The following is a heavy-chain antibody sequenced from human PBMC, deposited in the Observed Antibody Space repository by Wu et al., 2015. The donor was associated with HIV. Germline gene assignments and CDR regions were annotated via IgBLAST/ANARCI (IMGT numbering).Heavy chain of an antibody. Sequence: QVQLVQSGAEVKKPGASVKVSCKASGYTFTGYYMHWVRQAPGQGLEWMGWINPNSGGTNYAQKFQGRVTMTRDTSINTAYMELSRLRSDDTAVYYCARARYYDSSGYYYFDYWGQGTLVTVSS. CDR2: INPNSGGT. D-gene: IGHD3-22*01. J-gene: IGHJ4*02. CDR1: GYTFTGYY. CDR3: ARARYYDSSGYYYFDY. V-gene: IGHV1-2*02.